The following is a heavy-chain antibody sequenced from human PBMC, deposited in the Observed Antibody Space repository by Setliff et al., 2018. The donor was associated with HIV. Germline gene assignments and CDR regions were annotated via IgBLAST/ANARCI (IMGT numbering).Heavy chain of an antibody. CDR2: TRNKVNSYTT. D-gene: IGHD3-16*01. J-gene: IGHJ3*02. CDR1: GFTFSDHY. V-gene: IGHV3-72*01. Sequence: GSLRLSCAASGFTFSDHYMDWVRQAPGKGLEWVGRTRNKVNSYTTEYAASVKGRFTISRDDSKNSLYLQMNSLKTEDTAVYYCARVGGHYFDIWGQGTMVTVS. CDR3: ARVGGHYFDI.